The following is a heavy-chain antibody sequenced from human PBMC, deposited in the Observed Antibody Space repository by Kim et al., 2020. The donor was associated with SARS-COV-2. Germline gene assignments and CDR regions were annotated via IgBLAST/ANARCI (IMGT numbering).Heavy chain of an antibody. D-gene: IGHD6-6*01. V-gene: IGHV1-69*13. Sequence: SVKVSCKASGGTFSSYAISWVRQAPGQGLEWMGGIIPIFGTANYAQKFQGRVTITADESTSTAYMELSSLRSEDTAVYYCARDLFLREAARVFDYWGQGTLVTVSS. CDR3: ARDLFLREAARVFDY. J-gene: IGHJ4*02. CDR1: GGTFSSYA. CDR2: IIPIFGTA.